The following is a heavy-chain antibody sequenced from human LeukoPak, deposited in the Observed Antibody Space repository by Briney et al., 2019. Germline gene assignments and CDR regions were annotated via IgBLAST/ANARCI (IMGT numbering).Heavy chain of an antibody. CDR1: GGSISSYY. Sequence: SETLSLTCTVSGGSISSYYWSWIRQPPGKGLEWIGYIYYSGSTNYNPSLKSRVTISVDTSKNQFSLKLSSVTAADTAVYYCARANSSSWAYYYYMDVWGKGTTVTISS. D-gene: IGHD6-13*01. V-gene: IGHV4-59*01. CDR3: ARANSSSWAYYYYMDV. J-gene: IGHJ6*03. CDR2: IYYSGST.